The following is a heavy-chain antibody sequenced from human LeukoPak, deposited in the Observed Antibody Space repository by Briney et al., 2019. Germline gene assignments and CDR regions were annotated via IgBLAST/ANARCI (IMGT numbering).Heavy chain of an antibody. J-gene: IGHJ6*03. V-gene: IGHV4-34*01. D-gene: IGHD3-10*01. CDR1: GGSFSGYY. Sequence: PSETLSLTCAVCGGSFSGYYWSWIRQPPGKGLEWIGEINHSGSTNYNPSLKSRVTISVDTSKNQFSLKLSSVTAADTAVYYCARGRGVRYYYYMDVWGKGTTVTVSS. CDR2: INHSGST. CDR3: ARGRGVRYYYYMDV.